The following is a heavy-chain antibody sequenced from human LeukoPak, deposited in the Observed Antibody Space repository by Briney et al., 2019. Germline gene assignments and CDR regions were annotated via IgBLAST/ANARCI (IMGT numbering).Heavy chain of an antibody. D-gene: IGHD1-1*01. CDR2: ISAYNCNT. J-gene: IGHJ4*02. CDR3: ARDWNEPPLYYFDY. Sequence: ASVKVSCKASGYTFTSYGISWVRQAPGQGLEWMGWISAYNCNTNYAQKLQGRVSMNTDTYTSTAYMELRSLRSDDTAVYYCARDWNEPPLYYFDYWGQGTLVTVSS. CDR1: GYTFTSYG. V-gene: IGHV1-18*01.